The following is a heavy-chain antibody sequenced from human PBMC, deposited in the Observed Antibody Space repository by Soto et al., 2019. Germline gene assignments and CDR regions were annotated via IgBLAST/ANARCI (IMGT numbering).Heavy chain of an antibody. CDR3: AREASGSYYGMDV. J-gene: IGHJ6*02. D-gene: IGHD1-26*01. Sequence: GASVKVSCTASGGTFSSYAISWVRQAPGQGLEWMGGIIPIFGTANYAQKFQGRVTITADESTSTAYMELSSLRSEDTAVYYCAREASGSYYGMDVWGQGTTVTVSS. V-gene: IGHV1-69*13. CDR1: GGTFSSYA. CDR2: IIPIFGTA.